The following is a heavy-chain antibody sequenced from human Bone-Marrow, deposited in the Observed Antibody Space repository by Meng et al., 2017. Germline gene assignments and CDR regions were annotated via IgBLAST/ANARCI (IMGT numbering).Heavy chain of an antibody. J-gene: IGHJ4*02. D-gene: IGHD4-11*01. Sequence: QADLQQVVACPLTPSESLSLACVVSSGSFSDYYWSWIRQHRGKGLERIGEINHSGSTNYNPSLESRATISVDTSQNNLSLKLSSVTAADSAVYYCARGPTTMAHDFDYWGQGTLVTVSS. CDR3: ARGPTTMAHDFDY. V-gene: IGHV4-34*01. CDR2: INHSGST. CDR1: SGSFSDYY.